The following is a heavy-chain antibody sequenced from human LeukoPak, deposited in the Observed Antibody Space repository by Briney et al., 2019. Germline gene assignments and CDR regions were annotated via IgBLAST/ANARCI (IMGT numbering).Heavy chain of an antibody. CDR2: IRYDGSNK. V-gene: IGHV3-30*02. CDR1: GFTFSSYG. J-gene: IGHJ4*02. CDR3: AKDLSGIYYFDY. D-gene: IGHD1-26*01. Sequence: GGSLRLSCAASGFTFSSYGMHWVRQAPGKGLEWVAFIRYDGSNKNYADSVKGRFTISRDNSKNTLYLQMNSLRAEDTAVHYCAKDLSGIYYFDYWGQGTLVTVSS.